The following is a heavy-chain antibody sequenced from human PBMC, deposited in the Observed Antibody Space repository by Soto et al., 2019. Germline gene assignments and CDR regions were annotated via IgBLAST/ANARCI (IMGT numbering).Heavy chain of an antibody. J-gene: IGHJ4*02. D-gene: IGHD3-16*01. CDR3: AKDQTLMITFGGALGY. CDR1: GFIFSNYA. CDR2: ISDSGGRT. Sequence: GGSLRLSCAASGFIFSNYAMSWVRQAPGKELEWVSTISDSGGRTYYADSVKGRCTISRDNSKNTLYLQMNSLRVEDTAVYYCAKDQTLMITFGGALGYWGQGTLVTVSS. V-gene: IGHV3-23*01.